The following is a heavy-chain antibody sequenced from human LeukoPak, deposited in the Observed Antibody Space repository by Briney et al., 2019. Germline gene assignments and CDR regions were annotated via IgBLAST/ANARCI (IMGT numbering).Heavy chain of an antibody. V-gene: IGHV3-7*01. J-gene: IGHJ4*02. D-gene: IGHD7-27*01. CDR3: ARDLNWETY. Sequence: GGSLRLSCVASGFTFSSYWMTWVGQAPGKGLEWVANIKKDGSQIDYIDSVKGRFTISRDNAKNSLYLQMNSLRVEDTAVYYCARDLNWETYWGQGTLVSVSS. CDR1: GFTFSSYW. CDR2: IKKDGSQI.